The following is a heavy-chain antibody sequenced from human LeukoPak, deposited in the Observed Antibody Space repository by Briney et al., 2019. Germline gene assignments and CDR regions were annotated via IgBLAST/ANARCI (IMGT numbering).Heavy chain of an antibody. CDR1: GFTFSSYS. CDR3: GRGMLLWFGELSTFDY. V-gene: IGHV3-21*01. J-gene: IGHJ4*02. CDR2: ISSSSSYI. D-gene: IGHD3-10*01. Sequence: GGSLRLSCAASGFTFSSYSMNWVRQAPGKGLEWVLSISSSSSYIYYADSVKGRFTISRDNAKNYLYLQMHSLRAADTAVYYCGRGMLLWFGELSTFDYWGQGTLVTVSS.